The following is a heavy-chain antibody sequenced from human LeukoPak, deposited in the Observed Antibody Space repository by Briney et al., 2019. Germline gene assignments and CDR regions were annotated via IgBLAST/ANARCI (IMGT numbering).Heavy chain of an antibody. D-gene: IGHD4-23*01. Sequence: ASVKVSCKASGYTFISYGINWVRQAPGQGLEWMGIINPSGGSTSYAQKFQGRVTMTRDMSTSTVYMELSSLRSEDTAVYYCANGGLGVWGQGTLVTVSS. CDR1: GYTFISYG. CDR3: ANGGLGV. CDR2: INPSGGST. J-gene: IGHJ4*02. V-gene: IGHV1-46*01.